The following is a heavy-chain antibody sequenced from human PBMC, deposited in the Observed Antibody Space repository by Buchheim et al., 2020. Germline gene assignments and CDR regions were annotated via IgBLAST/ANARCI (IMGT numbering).Heavy chain of an antibody. J-gene: IGHJ2*01. Sequence: QVQLVESGGGLVKPGGSLRLSCATSGFTFSDYYMSWIRQAPGKGLEWISYISSGNTIYYADSVRGRFTISRDSAKNSLSLQMNSLRAEDTAVYYCARRYCSGGTCSWYFDLWGRGTL. CDR1: GFTFSDYY. D-gene: IGHD2-15*01. CDR2: ISSGNTI. CDR3: ARRYCSGGTCSWYFDL. V-gene: IGHV3-11*01.